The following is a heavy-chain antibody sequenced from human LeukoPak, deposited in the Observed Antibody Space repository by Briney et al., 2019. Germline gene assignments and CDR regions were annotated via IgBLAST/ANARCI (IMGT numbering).Heavy chain of an antibody. CDR3: ARDCSSTSCYTTGGFDP. V-gene: IGHV1-69*04. CDR2: IIPILGIA. D-gene: IGHD2-2*02. J-gene: IGHJ5*02. Sequence: SVKVSCKASGGTFSSYAISWVRQAPGQGLEWMGRIIPILGIANYAQKFQGRVTITADKSTSTAYMELSSLRSEDMAVYYCARDCSSTSCYTTGGFDPWGQGTLVTVSS. CDR1: GGTFSSYA.